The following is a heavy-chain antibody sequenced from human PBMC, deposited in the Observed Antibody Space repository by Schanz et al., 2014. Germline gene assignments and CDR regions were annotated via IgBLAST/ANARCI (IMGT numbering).Heavy chain of an antibody. D-gene: IGHD3-10*01. CDR1: GYNITNFY. Sequence: QVHLVQSGAEVKKPGASVKVSCKASGYNITNFYIHWVRQAPGQGLEWMGRIIPSLGLAKYEQKFQDKVTITADTSTNTAYMELSSLTSEDTAVHYCARGRGFYDYWGQGTLVTVSS. J-gene: IGHJ4*02. V-gene: IGHV1-69*09. CDR2: IIPSLGLA. CDR3: ARGRGFYDY.